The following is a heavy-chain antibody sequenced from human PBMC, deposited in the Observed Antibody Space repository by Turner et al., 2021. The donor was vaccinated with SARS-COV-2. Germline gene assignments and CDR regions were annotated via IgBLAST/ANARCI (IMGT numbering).Heavy chain of an antibody. CDR2: FGPEDGET. CDR3: ATGYQLRVNWFDP. Sequence: QVQLVQSGAEVKKPGASVNVPCKISGYTLTELSMYWVRQAPGKGLEWMGGFGPEDGETIYAQNFQGRVTMTEDTSTDTAYMELSSLRSEDTAVYFCATGYQLRVNWFDPWGQGTLVTVSS. V-gene: IGHV1-24*01. J-gene: IGHJ5*02. CDR1: GYTLTELS. D-gene: IGHD2-2*01.